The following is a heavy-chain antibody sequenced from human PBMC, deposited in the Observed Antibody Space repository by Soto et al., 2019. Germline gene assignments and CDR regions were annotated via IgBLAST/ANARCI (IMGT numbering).Heavy chain of an antibody. CDR2: SRDKAQGYST. D-gene: IGHD3-22*01. J-gene: IGHJ4*02. CDR3: VRATYFSDSSGYPRCFGY. Sequence: GRSLRPSCALAAFTACDRYIDWVCHAPGNCLEGVGPSRDKAQGYSTADAASRKGRFTTSRDESKNSVYLQMDSLKTEDTAVYYCVRATYFSDSSGYPRCFGYWGQGTLVTVSS. CDR1: AFTACDRY. V-gene: IGHV3-72*01.